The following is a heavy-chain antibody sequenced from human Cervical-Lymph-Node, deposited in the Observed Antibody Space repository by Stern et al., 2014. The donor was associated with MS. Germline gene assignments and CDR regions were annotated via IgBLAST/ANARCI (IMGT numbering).Heavy chain of an antibody. D-gene: IGHD3-3*01. V-gene: IGHV4-30-4*01. CDR2: IYYSGNT. CDR1: GGSISSHTYS. J-gene: IGHJ6*02. Sequence: VQLEESGPGLVKPPQTLSLTCSVSGGSISSHTYSWSWIRQPPGKGLEWIGYIYYSGNTNYNPSLQSRVTMSLDTSQNQFSLPLTSVAAADTAVYYCAKLPNYYFWDRSQYYGMDVWGQGTTVIVSS. CDR3: AKLPNYYFWDRSQYYGMDV.